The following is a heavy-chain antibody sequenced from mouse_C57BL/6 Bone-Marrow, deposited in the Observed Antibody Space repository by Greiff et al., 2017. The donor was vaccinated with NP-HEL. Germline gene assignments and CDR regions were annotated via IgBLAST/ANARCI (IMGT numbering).Heavy chain of an antibody. D-gene: IGHD1-1*01. Sequence: EVQLVESGPGLAKPSQTLSLTCSVTGYSITSDYWNWIRKFPGNKLEYMGYISYSGSTYYNPSLKSRISITRDTSKNQYYLQLNSVTTEDTATYYCARRGVYYGSNYYAMDYWGQGTSVTVSS. CDR3: ARRGVYYGSNYYAMDY. CDR1: GYSITSDY. J-gene: IGHJ4*01. V-gene: IGHV3-8*01. CDR2: ISYSGST.